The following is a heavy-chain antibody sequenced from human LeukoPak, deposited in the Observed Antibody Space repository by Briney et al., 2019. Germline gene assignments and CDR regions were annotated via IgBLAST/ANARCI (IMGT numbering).Heavy chain of an antibody. J-gene: IGHJ5*02. CDR1: GGSISSYY. CDR3: AREGHEHSSGWYVRWFDP. Sequence: PSETLSLTCTVSGGSISSYYWSWIRQPPGKGLEWIGYIYYSGSTNYNPSLKSRVTISVDTSKNQFSLKLSSVTAADTAVYYCAREGHEHSSGWYVRWFDPWGQGTLVTVSS. V-gene: IGHV4-59*12. D-gene: IGHD6-19*01. CDR2: IYYSGST.